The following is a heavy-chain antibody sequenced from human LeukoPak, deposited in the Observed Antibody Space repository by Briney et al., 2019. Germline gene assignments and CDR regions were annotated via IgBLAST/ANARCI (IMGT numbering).Heavy chain of an antibody. J-gene: IGHJ4*01. Sequence: PSDTLSLTCTVSSGSFSSSSYFCGWLRQPPGMGLAWIASINYSGTTYYNPSLKSRVTTSVDTSLNQFSLKLSSVTAADTAVYYCARLRGGVQLWGDWGQGALVTVSS. CDR1: SGSFSSSSYF. CDR3: ARLRGGVQLWGD. D-gene: IGHD1-1*01. CDR2: INYSGTT. V-gene: IGHV4-39*01.